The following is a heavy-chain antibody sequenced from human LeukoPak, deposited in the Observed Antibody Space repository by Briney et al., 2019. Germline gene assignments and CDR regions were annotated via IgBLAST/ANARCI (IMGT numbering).Heavy chain of an antibody. Sequence: ASVKVSCKASGYTFTGYYMHWVRQAPGQGLEWMGWINPNSGGTNYAQKFQGRVTMTRDTSISTAYMELSRLRSDDTAVYYCARGYFGDSSGWYYRYWGQGTLVTVSS. J-gene: IGHJ4*02. D-gene: IGHD6-19*01. CDR1: GYTFTGYY. CDR3: ARGYFGDSSGWYYRY. CDR2: INPNSGGT. V-gene: IGHV1-2*02.